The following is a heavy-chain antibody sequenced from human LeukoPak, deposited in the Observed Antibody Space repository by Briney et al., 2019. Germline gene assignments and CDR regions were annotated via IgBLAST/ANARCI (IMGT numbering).Heavy chain of an antibody. Sequence: SETLSLTCTVSGGSISSSSYYWSWIRQPPGKGLEWIGYMSYSGSSSYNPSLRSRVTISVDASKKQFSLKLSSVTAADTAVYYCARDGYSDSSDYDYPPSVWGQGTLVTVSS. CDR1: GGSISSSSYY. J-gene: IGHJ4*02. V-gene: IGHV4-61*01. CDR2: MSYSGSS. D-gene: IGHD3-22*01. CDR3: ARDGYSDSSDYDYPPSV.